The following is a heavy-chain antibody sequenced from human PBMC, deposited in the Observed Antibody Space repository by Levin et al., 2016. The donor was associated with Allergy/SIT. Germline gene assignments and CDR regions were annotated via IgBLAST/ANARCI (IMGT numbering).Heavy chain of an antibody. CDR2: IFSNDEK. J-gene: IGHJ6*02. Sequence: PGKALEWLAHIFSNDEKSYSTSLKSRLTISKDTSKSQVVLTMTNMDPVDTATYYCARIGYSSGWYHSGYYGMDVWGQGTTVTVSS. CDR3: ARIGYSSGWYHSGYYGMDV. V-gene: IGHV2-26*01. D-gene: IGHD6-19*01.